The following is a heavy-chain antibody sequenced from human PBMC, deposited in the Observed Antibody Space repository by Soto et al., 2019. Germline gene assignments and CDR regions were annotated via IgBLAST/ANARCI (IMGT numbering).Heavy chain of an antibody. CDR3: AFVVTYYDFWSVYYLNWFDP. J-gene: IGHJ5*02. CDR1: GGSFSGYY. Sequence: PSETLSVTCAVYGGSFSGYYWSWIRQPPWKGLERIGEINHSGSTNYNPSLKSRVTLSVDTSKNQFCLKLSSVTAADTAVYYWAFVVTYYDFWSVYYLNWFDPWGQGTLVTVSS. D-gene: IGHD3-3*01. V-gene: IGHV4-34*01. CDR2: INHSGST.